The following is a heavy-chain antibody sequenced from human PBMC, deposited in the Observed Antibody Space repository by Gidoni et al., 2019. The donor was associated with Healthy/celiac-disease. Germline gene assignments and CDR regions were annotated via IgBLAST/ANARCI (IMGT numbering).Heavy chain of an antibody. CDR3: AKDRAFGVFRKANWFDP. D-gene: IGHD3-3*01. CDR2: ISGSGGST. Sequence: EVQLLESGGGLVQPGGSLRRSCAASGFTFSSSAMSWVRQAPGKGLGWVSAISGSGGSTYYADSVKGRFTISRDNSKNTLYLQMNSLRAEDTAVYYCAKDRAFGVFRKANWFDPWGQGTLVTVSS. J-gene: IGHJ5*02. V-gene: IGHV3-23*01. CDR1: GFTFSSSA.